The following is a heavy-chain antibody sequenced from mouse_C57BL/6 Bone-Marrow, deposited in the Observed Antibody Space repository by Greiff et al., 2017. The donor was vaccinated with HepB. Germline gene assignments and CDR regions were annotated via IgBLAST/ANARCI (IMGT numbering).Heavy chain of an antibody. V-gene: IGHV1-15*01. CDR2: IDPETGGT. CDR1: GYTFTDYE. Sequence: QVQLQQSGAELVRPGASVTLSCKASGYTFTDYEMHWVKQTPVHGLEWIGAIDPETGGTAYNQKFKGKAILTADKSSSTAYMELRSLTSEDSAVYYCTSITTVVARDYWGQGTTLTVSS. CDR3: TSITTVVARDY. J-gene: IGHJ2*01. D-gene: IGHD1-1*01.